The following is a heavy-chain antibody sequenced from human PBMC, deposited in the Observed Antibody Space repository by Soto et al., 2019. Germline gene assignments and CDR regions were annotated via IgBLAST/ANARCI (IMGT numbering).Heavy chain of an antibody. CDR1: GFSFSSHA. CDR2: ISGSGGST. D-gene: IGHD6-19*01. V-gene: IGHV3-23*01. CDR3: AKDDEYSSGWYWEGAFDI. Sequence: PGGSLRLSCAASGFSFSSHAMNWVRQAPGKGLEWVSAISGSGGSTYYADSVKGRFTISRDNSKNTLYLQMNSLRAEDTAVYYCAKDDEYSSGWYWEGAFDIWGQGTMVTVSS. J-gene: IGHJ3*02.